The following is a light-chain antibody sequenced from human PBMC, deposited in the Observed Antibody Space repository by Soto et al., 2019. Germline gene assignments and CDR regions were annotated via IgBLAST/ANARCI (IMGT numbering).Light chain of an antibody. CDR3: TSYKRGGLYV. V-gene: IGLV2-14*03. CDR1: SSDVGVSIS. J-gene: IGLJ1*01. Sequence: QSVLTQPASVSGSPGQSITVSCTGISSDVGVSISVSWYQQHPSKAPRLIIFDVDNRPSGVSPRFSGSKSGNTASLTISGLQAEDEAHYFCTSYKRGGLYVFGSGTKLTVL. CDR2: DVD.